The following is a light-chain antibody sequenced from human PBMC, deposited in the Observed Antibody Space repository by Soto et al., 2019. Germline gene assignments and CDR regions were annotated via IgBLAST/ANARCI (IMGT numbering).Light chain of an antibody. Sequence: DIQMTQSPSTLSASVGDRVSISCRASQSLDKWLAWYQQKPGEAPKLLVSDASNLESGVSSRFTGSGSGTEFTLTISSLQPDDFATYYCQQYTRYPYPFGQGTKLEIK. J-gene: IGKJ2*01. CDR2: DAS. CDR3: QQYTRYPYP. CDR1: QSLDKW. V-gene: IGKV1-5*01.